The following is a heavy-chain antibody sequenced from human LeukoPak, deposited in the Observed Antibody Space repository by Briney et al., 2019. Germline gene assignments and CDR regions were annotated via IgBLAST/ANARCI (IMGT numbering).Heavy chain of an antibody. CDR1: GYSISSGYY. D-gene: IGHD3-10*01. Sequence: PSETLSLTCTVSGYSISSGYYWGWIRQAPGKGLEWVSAISGSGGSTYYADSVKGRFTISRDNSKNTLYLQMNSLRAEDTAVYYCAKDPSIRGVIITYFDYWGQGTLVTVSS. J-gene: IGHJ4*02. V-gene: IGHV3-23*01. CDR3: AKDPSIRGVIITYFDY. CDR2: ISGSGGST.